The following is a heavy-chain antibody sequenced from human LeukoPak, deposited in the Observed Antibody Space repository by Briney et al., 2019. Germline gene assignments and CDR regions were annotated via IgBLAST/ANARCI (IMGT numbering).Heavy chain of an antibody. J-gene: IGHJ6*04. CDR3: AILGDCSSTSCYYNDYYGMDV. D-gene: IGHD2-2*01. V-gene: IGHV1-69*01. CDR2: IIPIFGTA. CDR1: GGTFSSCA. Sequence: SVNLSCKASGGTFSSCAMSWVLQDTGQGLEWMGGIIPIFGTANYAQKFQGRVTITADESTSTAYMELSSLRSEDTAVYYCAILGDCSSTSCYYNDYYGMDVWGKGTTVTVSS.